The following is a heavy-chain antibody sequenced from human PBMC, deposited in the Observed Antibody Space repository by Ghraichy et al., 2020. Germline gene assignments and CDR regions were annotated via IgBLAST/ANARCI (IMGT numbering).Heavy chain of an antibody. V-gene: IGHV1-18*03. CDR1: GYSFISYG. CDR3: ARRIAVAGSSGGFLDY. J-gene: IGHJ4*01. D-gene: IGHD6-19*01. CDR2: ITPYNGNT. Sequence: ASVKVSCKASGYSFISYGITWVRQAPGQGLEWMGWITPYNGNTNYAQKLQGRVTVTTDTSISTVYMELRSLKSDDMAVYYCARRIAVAGSSGGFLDYWGHGALVTV.